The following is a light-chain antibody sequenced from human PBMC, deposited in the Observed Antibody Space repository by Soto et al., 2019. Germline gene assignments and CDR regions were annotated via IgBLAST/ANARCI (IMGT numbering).Light chain of an antibody. V-gene: IGLV3-21*02. CDR1: NIGSKG. CDR3: QVWDKSSDQPV. CDR2: EDS. J-gene: IGLJ2*01. Sequence: SYELPQPPSVSVAPGQTPTISCGGNNIGSKGVHWYQQKPGQAPVLVVYEDSDRPSGIPERFSGSNSGNTATLTISRVEAGDEADYYCQVWDKSSDQPVFGGGTKLTVL.